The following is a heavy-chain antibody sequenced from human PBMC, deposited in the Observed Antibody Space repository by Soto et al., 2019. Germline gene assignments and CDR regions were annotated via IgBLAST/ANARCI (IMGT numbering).Heavy chain of an antibody. J-gene: IGHJ4*02. CDR2: ASYDGSET. D-gene: IGHD3-10*01. Sequence: GGSLRLSCTASGFDFRSYGIHWVRQAPGRGLEWVAAASYDGSETYHADSAKGRFTVSKEISKNTAFLQVNALRHEDTAVYFCVRASGWPIINFDSWGQGTLGTVS. V-gene: IGHV3-30*03. CDR3: VRASGWPIINFDS. CDR1: GFDFRSYG.